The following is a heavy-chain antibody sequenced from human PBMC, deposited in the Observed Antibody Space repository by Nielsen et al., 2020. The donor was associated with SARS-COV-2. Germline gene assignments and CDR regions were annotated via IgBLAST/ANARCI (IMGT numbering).Heavy chain of an antibody. CDR3: ARGVELPHQPPAMDI. V-gene: IGHV3-53*04. CDR2: MYAGAST. CDR1: GFTVNRNY. D-gene: IGHD5-18*01. J-gene: IGHJ4*02. Sequence: GGSLRLSCAASGFTVNRNYMSWVRQAPGKGLEWVSLMYAGASTFYADSVKGRFTISRHNAENTVYLQMNSLRTDDTAVYYCARGVELPHQPPAMDIWGQGTLVTVSS.